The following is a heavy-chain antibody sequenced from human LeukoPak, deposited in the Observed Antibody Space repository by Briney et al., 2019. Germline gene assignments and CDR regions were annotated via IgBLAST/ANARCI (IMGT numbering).Heavy chain of an antibody. J-gene: IGHJ5*02. V-gene: IGHV1-46*01. CDR2: INPSGGST. CDR3: ARDNPLMGVVVPPNFFAFDP. D-gene: IGHD2-2*01. CDR1: GYTFTSYY. Sequence: ASVKVSCKASGYTFTSYYMHWVRQAPGQGLEWMGIINPSGGSTSYAQKFQGRVTMTRDTSTSTVYMELSSLRSEDTAVYYCARDNPLMGVVVPPNFFAFDPWGQGTLVTVSS.